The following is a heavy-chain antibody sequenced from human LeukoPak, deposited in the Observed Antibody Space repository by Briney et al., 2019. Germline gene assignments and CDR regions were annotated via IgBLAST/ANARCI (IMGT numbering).Heavy chain of an antibody. CDR3: VRCGSYCLDY. CDR2: IYHTGRT. D-gene: IGHD1-26*01. V-gene: IGHV4-4*02. Sequence: SETLSLTCGVSGGSINNGNWWSWVRQPPGKGLEWIGEIYHTGRTNYNPSLKSRVSISVDKSKNQLSLNLNSVTAADTAVYYCVRCGSYCLDYWGQGTLVTVSS. CDR1: GGSINNGNW. J-gene: IGHJ4*02.